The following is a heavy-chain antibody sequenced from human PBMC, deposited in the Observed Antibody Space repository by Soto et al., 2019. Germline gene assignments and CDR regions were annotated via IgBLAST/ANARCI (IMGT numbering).Heavy chain of an antibody. CDR3: ARSKDGSDDY. D-gene: IGHD5-12*01. J-gene: IGHJ4*02. V-gene: IGHV3-72*01. CDR2: IRTKGARYTT. CDR1: GFSFSGHY. Sequence: GSLRLSCAGSGFSFSGHYMDWVRQAPGKGLEWVARIRTKGARYTTEYAASVKGRFTISRDDSKNSLYLQMNSLKPEDTALYYCARSKDGSDDYWGQGTPVTVSS.